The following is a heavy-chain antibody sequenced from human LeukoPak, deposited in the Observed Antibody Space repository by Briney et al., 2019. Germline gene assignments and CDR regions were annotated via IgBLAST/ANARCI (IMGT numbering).Heavy chain of an antibody. V-gene: IGHV3-74*01. CDR1: GFTFSNYW. J-gene: IGHJ5*02. CDR2: IYVDGRTT. CDR3: IRDFRSADL. Sequence: GGSLRLPCVASGFTFSNYWMHRVRQPPGKGLVWVSRIYVDGRTTNYADSVKGRFTISRDNAKNTVYLEMNSLSVEDTATYYCIRDFRSADLWGQGTLVTVTS.